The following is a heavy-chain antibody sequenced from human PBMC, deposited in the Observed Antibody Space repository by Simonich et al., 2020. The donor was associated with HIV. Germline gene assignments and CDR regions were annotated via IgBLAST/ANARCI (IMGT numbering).Heavy chain of an antibody. J-gene: IGHJ4*02. CDR3: ARDTRTTSY. Sequence: QVQLVESGGGLVKPGGSLRLSCAASGFTFSDHYISWIRQAPRKGREWVSYISSSGYTIYYADSVKGRFTISRDNAKNSRYLQMNSLRAEDTAVYFCARDTRTTSYWGQGTLVTVSS. D-gene: IGHD4-17*01. CDR1: GFTFSDHY. CDR2: ISSSGYTI. V-gene: IGHV3-11*01.